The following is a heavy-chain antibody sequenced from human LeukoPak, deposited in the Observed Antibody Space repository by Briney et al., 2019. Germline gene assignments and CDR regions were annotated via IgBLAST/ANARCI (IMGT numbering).Heavy chain of an antibody. J-gene: IGHJ3*02. CDR1: GFTFNSYG. V-gene: IGHV3-33*01. Sequence: GRSLRLSCAASGFTFNSYGMHWVRQAPGKGLEWVAVIWYDGSNKYYADSVKGRFTISRDNSKNTLYLQMNSLRAEDTAVYYCARTGGAVATDPFDIWGQGTMVIVSS. CDR3: ARTGGAVATDPFDI. D-gene: IGHD6-19*01. CDR2: IWYDGSNK.